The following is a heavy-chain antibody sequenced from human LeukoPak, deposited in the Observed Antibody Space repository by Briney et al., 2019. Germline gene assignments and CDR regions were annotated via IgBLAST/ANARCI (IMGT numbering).Heavy chain of an antibody. D-gene: IGHD2-15*01. V-gene: IGHV4-4*07. CDR3: ARDRLYCSGGSCYSKFDY. CDR1: GGSISSYY. J-gene: IGHJ4*02. Sequence: SETLSLTCTVSGGSISSYYWSWIRQPAGKGLEWIGRIYTSGSTNYNPSLKSRVTMSVDTSKNQFSLKLSSVTAADTAVYYCARDRLYCSGGSCYSKFDYWGRGTLVTVSS. CDR2: IYTSGST.